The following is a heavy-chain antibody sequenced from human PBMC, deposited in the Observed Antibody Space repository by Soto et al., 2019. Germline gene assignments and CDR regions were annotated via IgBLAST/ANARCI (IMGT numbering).Heavy chain of an antibody. J-gene: IGHJ6*02. CDR1: GYTFTGYY. CDR2: INPNSGGT. D-gene: IGHD3-9*01. V-gene: IGHV1-2*02. Sequence: ASVKVSCKASGYTFTGYYMHWVRQAPGQGLEWMGWINPNSGGTNYAQKFQGRVTMTRDTSISTAYMDVNRLRSDDTAVYYCAKEGDWDYYYGMDVWGQGTTDTVSS. CDR3: AKEGDWDYYYGMDV.